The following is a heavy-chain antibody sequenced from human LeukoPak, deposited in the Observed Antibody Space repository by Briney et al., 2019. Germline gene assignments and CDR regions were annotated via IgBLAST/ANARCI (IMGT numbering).Heavy chain of an antibody. CDR3: AREDTAMVLDY. V-gene: IGHV3-21*01. J-gene: IGHJ4*02. CDR1: GFTFSSYS. Sequence: EGSLRLSCAASGFTFSSYSMNWVRQAPGKGLEWVSSISSSSSYIYYADSVKGRFTISRDNAKNSLYLQMNSLRAEDTAVYYCAREDTAMVLDYWGQGTLVTVSP. CDR2: ISSSSSYI. D-gene: IGHD5-18*01.